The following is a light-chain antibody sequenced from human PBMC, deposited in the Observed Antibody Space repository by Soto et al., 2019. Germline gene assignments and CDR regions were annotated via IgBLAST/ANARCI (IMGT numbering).Light chain of an antibody. Sequence: IQVSPSPSSLCSSVGDRVTVTWQASQYHSHYLNWSQPTPRKAPKRLIYKASNLETGVPSRFSGSGSGTDFNFTISSLYPEDIATYYGQQEDNLINVGQGLRL. V-gene: IGKV1-33*01. CDR2: KAS. CDR1: QYHSHY. CDR3: QQEDNLIN. J-gene: IGKJ5*01.